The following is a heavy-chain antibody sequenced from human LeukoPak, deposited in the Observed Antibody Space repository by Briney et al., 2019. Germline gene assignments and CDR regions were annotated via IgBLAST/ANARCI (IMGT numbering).Heavy chain of an antibody. CDR1: GFTFSSYA. V-gene: IGHV3-23*01. J-gene: IGHJ6*02. CDR3: AKATLRGSSSWYYHGMDV. D-gene: IGHD6-13*01. CDR2: INDNDGST. Sequence: GSLRLSCAASGFTFSSYAMSWVRQAPGKGLEWVSGINDNDGSTYYADSVKGRFTISRDNSKNTLSLQMNSLRAEDTAVYYCAKATLRGSSSWYYHGMDVWGQGTTVTVSS.